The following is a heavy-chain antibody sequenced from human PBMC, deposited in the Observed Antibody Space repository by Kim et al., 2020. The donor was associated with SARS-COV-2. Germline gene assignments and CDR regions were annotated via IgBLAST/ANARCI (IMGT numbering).Heavy chain of an antibody. D-gene: IGHD3-22*01. V-gene: IGHV4-39*01. J-gene: IGHJ4*02. Sequence: SETLSLTCTVSGGSISSSSYYWGWIRQPPGKGLEWIGSIDYSGSTYYNPSLKSRVTISVDTSKNQFSLKLSSVTAADTAVYYCARLKGCTIIVVVIEGHFDYWGQGTLVTVSS. CDR2: IDYSGST. CDR3: ARLKGCTIIVVVIEGHFDY. CDR1: GGSISSSSYY.